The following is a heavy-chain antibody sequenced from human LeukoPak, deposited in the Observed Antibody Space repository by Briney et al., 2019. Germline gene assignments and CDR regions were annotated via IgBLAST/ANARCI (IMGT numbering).Heavy chain of an antibody. Sequence: PGGSLRLSCAASGFTLSNYWMSWVRKAPGKGVGWVANIKQDGSEEYYVDSVKGRFTISRDNAKNSLYLQMNSLRADDTAVYYCARGIGSAWYIYFQHWGQGTLVTVSS. CDR3: ARGIGSAWYIYFQH. CDR1: GFTLSNYW. D-gene: IGHD6-13*01. V-gene: IGHV3-7*05. J-gene: IGHJ1*01. CDR2: IKQDGSEE.